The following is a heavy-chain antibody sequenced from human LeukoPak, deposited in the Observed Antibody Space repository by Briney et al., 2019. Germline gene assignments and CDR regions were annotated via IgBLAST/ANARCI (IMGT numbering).Heavy chain of an antibody. CDR3: ARLHYYDSSGYYIDY. V-gene: IGHV4-39*01. Sequence: SETLSLTCTVSGGSISSSTDYWGWIRQPPGKGLEWIANIYYSGSTYYNPSLKSRVTISVDTSKNQFSLKLSSVTAADTAVYYCARLHYYDSSGYYIDYWGQGTLVTVSS. CDR2: IYYSGST. CDR1: GGSISSSTDY. D-gene: IGHD3-22*01. J-gene: IGHJ4*02.